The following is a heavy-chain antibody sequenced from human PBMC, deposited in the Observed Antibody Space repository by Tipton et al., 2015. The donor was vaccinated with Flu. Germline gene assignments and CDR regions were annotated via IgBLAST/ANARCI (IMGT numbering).Heavy chain of an antibody. Sequence: LRLSCTVSGGSISSYYWSWIRQPPGKGLEWIGYMSYSGTTNYNPSLKGRVTISVDTSKNQLSLKLTSVTAADTAVFYCARHRGYSYNWYYDAFDIWGQGTVVSVSS. CDR2: MSYSGTT. CDR1: GGSISSYY. D-gene: IGHD5-18*01. V-gene: IGHV4-59*08. CDR3: ARHRGYSYNWYYDAFDI. J-gene: IGHJ3*02.